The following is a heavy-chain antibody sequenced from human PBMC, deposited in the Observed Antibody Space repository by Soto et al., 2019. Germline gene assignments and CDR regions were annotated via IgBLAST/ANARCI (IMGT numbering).Heavy chain of an antibody. J-gene: IGHJ6*02. Sequence: SETLSLTCTVSGGSISSGDYYWSWIRQPPGKGLEWIGYIYYSGSTYYNPSLKSRVTISVDTSKNQFSLKLSSVTAADTAVYYCARDRVLDSSGYYLSFYYGMDVWGQGTTVTVSS. CDR2: IYYSGST. CDR1: GGSISSGDYY. V-gene: IGHV4-30-4*01. CDR3: ARDRVLDSSGYYLSFYYGMDV. D-gene: IGHD3-22*01.